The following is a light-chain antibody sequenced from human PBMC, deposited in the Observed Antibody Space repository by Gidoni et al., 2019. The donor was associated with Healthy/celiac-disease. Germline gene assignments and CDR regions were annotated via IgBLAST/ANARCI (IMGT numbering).Light chain of an antibody. CDR3: QQRSNWPPTWT. Sequence: EIVMTQSPATLSLSPGERATISCRASQSVSSYFAWYQQKPGQAPRLLIYDASNRATGIPARFSGSGSGTEFTLTISSLEPEDFAVYYCQQRSNWPPTWTFXXXTKVEIK. CDR1: QSVSSY. J-gene: IGKJ1*01. V-gene: IGKV3-11*01. CDR2: DAS.